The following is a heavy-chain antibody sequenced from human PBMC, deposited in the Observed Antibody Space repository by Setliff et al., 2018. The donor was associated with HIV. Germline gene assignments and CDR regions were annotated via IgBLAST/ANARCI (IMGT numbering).Heavy chain of an antibody. V-gene: IGHV1-46*01. CDR1: GYTFTTYH. CDR2: INPKNRST. D-gene: IGHD3-10*01. Sequence: ASVKVSCKASGYTFTTYHMHWLRQAPGQGLEWMGIINPKNRSTTYAQRFQDRVTMTSDTSTNTFYMELSSLKSEDTAVYYCSRNRYYYASGVHFGVYWGQGTPVTVSS. J-gene: IGHJ4*02. CDR3: SRNRYYYASGVHFGVY.